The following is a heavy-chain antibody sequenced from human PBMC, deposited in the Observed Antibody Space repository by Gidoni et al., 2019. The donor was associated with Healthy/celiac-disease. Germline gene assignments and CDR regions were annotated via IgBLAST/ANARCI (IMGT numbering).Heavy chain of an antibody. V-gene: IGHV2-26*01. D-gene: IGHD6-6*01. CDR2: IFSNDEK. Sequence: QVTLKESGPVLVKPTETLTLTCTVSGFSLSNARMGVSWIRQPPGKALEWLARIFSNDEKSYSTSLKSRLTISKDTSKSQVVLTMTNMDPVDTATYYCARILMAPNRAARRRQAYYYYMDVWGKRDHGHRLL. CDR3: ARILMAPNRAARRRQAYYYYMDV. J-gene: IGHJ6*03. CDR1: GFSLSNARMG.